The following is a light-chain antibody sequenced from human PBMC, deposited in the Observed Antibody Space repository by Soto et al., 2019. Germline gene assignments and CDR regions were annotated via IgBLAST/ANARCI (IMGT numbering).Light chain of an antibody. Sequence: EIVLTQSPGTLSLSPGERATLSCRASQSITNNYLAWYQQKPGRAHRLLIYGASGRATGIPDRFSGSGSGTDFTLTISRLEPEDFAMYYCQQYGYLVTFGGGTKVEIK. V-gene: IGKV3-20*01. CDR3: QQYGYLVT. CDR1: QSITNNY. J-gene: IGKJ4*01. CDR2: GAS.